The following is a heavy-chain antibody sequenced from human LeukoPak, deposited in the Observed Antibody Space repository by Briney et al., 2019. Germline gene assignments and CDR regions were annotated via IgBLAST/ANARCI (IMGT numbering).Heavy chain of an antibody. V-gene: IGHV1-46*01. CDR2: INPSGGST. CDR3: ARDRYDSSGYYSKGFDP. D-gene: IGHD3-22*01. CDR1: GYTFTSYY. J-gene: IGHJ5*02. Sequence: ASVNVSCKASGYTFTSYYMHWVRQAPGQGLEWMGIINPSGGSTSYAQKFQGRVTMTRDTSTSTVYMELSSLRSEDTAVYYCARDRYDSSGYYSKGFDPWGRGTLVTVSS.